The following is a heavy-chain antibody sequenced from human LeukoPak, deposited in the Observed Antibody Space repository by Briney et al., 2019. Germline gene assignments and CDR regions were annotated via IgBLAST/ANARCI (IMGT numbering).Heavy chain of an antibody. CDR3: AKGDGYNPFDY. CDR2: INSDGSST. CDR1: GFTFSSYW. J-gene: IGHJ4*02. Sequence: GGSLRLSCAASGFTFSSYWMHWVRQAPGKGLVWVSRINSDGSSTSYADSVKGRFTISRDNAKNTLYLQMNSLRAEDTAVYYCAKGDGYNPFDYWGQGTLVTVSS. D-gene: IGHD5-24*01. V-gene: IGHV3-74*01.